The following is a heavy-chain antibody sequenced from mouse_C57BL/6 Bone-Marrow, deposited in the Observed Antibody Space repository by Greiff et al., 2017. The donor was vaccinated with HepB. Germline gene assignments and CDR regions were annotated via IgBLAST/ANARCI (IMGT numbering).Heavy chain of an antibody. Sequence: VQLQQSGPELVKPGASVKISCKASGYTYTDYYMNWVKQSHGKSLEWIGDINPNNGGTSYNQKFKGKATLTVDKSSSTAYMELRSLTSEDSAVYYCARWGYYGSSYDWGQGTTLTVSS. CDR1: GYTYTDYY. CDR2: INPNNGGT. D-gene: IGHD1-1*01. J-gene: IGHJ2*01. CDR3: ARWGYYGSSYD. V-gene: IGHV1-26*01.